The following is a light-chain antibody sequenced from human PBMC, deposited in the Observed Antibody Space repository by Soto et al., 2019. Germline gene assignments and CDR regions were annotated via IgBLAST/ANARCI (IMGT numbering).Light chain of an antibody. Sequence: QSALTQPPSASGSPGQSVTISCTGTSSDVGTYIYVSWYQHHPGKAPKLIIYEVTNRPSGVPDRFSGSKSGNTASLTVSGLQPEDEANYYCSSHAASGVFGGGTKLTVL. CDR3: SSHAASGV. CDR1: SSDVGTYIY. J-gene: IGLJ3*02. CDR2: EVT. V-gene: IGLV2-8*01.